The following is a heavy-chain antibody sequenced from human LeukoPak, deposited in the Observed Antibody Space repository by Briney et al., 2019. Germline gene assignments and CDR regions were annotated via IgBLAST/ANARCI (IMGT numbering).Heavy chain of an antibody. CDR1: GGSFSGYY. J-gene: IGHJ4*02. Sequence: SETLSLTGAGYGGSFSGYYWSWIRQPPGKGLEWIGYIHYSGSTNCNPSLKSRVTISLDTSKNQFSLKLTSVTAADTAVYYCSRAGTGFTIPGAYWGQGTLVTVSS. CDR3: SRAGTGFTIPGAY. CDR2: IHYSGST. D-gene: IGHD1-14*01. V-gene: IGHV4-59*01.